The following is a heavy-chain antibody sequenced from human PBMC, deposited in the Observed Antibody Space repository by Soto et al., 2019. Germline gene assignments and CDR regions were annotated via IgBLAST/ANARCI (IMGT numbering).Heavy chain of an antibody. D-gene: IGHD4-17*01. V-gene: IGHV1-18*01. J-gene: IGHJ4*02. CDR3: ARGGVGSTVTYFDY. CDR2: ITAYNGNT. CDR1: GYIFTSYA. Sequence: QVQMVQSGAEVKKPGASVKVSCKASGYIFTSYAITWVRQAPGQGLEWMGWITAYNGNTNYAQELQGRVTMTTDTSTSKAYMDLRSLRSDDTAVYYCARGGVGSTVTYFDYWGQGTLVTVSS.